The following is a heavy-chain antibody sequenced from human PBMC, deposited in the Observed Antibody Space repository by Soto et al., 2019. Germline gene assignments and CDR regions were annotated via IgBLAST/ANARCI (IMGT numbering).Heavy chain of an antibody. CDR1: GFTCSSYG. V-gene: IGHV3-30*18. CDR2: ISYDGSNK. J-gene: IGHJ4*02. D-gene: IGHD5-12*01. Sequence: QVKLVESGGGVVQPGRSLRLSCAASGFTCSSYGMHWVRQAPGKGLEWVAVISYDGSNKYDADSVKGRFTISRDNSKNTLYLQMNSLRAEDTAVYYCAKDTDGYTAYWGQGTLVTVSS. CDR3: AKDTDGYTAY.